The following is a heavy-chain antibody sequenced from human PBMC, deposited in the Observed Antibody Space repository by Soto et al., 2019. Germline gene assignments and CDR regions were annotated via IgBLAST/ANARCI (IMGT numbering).Heavy chain of an antibody. V-gene: IGHV4-4*02. CDR3: AREEHSGYYQNYRMYD. Sequence: QVQLQESGPGLVKPSGTLSLTCAVSGGSISSSNWWSWVRQPPGKGLEWIGEIYHSGSTNYNPSPKSRVTISVDKSKSQSALKLGSVTAASTAVYYSAREEHSGYYQNYRMYDWGQGTTVTVAS. J-gene: IGHJ6*02. CDR2: IYHSGST. CDR1: GGSISSSNW. D-gene: IGHD3-22*01.